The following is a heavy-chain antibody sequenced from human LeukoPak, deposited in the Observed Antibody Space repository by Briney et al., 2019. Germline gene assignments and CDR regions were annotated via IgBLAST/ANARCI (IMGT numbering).Heavy chain of an antibody. J-gene: IGHJ4*02. CDR3: AISSGGSCYQ. D-gene: IGHD2-15*01. CDR2: ISSSSNYI. Sequence: GGSLRLSCAASGFTFSSYSMNWVRQAPEKGLEWVSSISSSSNYISYADSVKGRFTISRDNAKNSLYLQMNSLRAEDTAVYYCAISSGGSCYQWGQGTLVTVSS. CDR1: GFTFSSYS. V-gene: IGHV3-21*01.